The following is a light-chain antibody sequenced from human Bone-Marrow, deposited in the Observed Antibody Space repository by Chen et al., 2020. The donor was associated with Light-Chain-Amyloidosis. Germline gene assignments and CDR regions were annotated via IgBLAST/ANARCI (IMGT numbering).Light chain of an antibody. J-gene: IGLJ3*02. CDR3: QSYQGSSQGV. CDR1: SGSIATNY. Sequence: NFLLTQPHSVSESPGKTFFISCTRSSGSIATNYVQWYQQRPGSSPTTVIYDDDQRPSGVPERFSGSIDRSSNSASLTVSGLKTEDEADYYCQSYQGSSQGVFGGGTKLTVL. CDR2: DDD. V-gene: IGLV6-57*01.